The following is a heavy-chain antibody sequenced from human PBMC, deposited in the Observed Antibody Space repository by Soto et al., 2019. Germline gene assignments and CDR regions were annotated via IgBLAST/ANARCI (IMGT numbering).Heavy chain of an antibody. D-gene: IGHD3-10*01. J-gene: IGHJ4*02. CDR3: AKEGSMGASGDLGY. CDR1: GGTFSCYA. CDR2: IIPIVGTA. Sequence: VKACCRTSGGTFSCYALRWVRHAPGQGLEWMGGIIPIVGTANYAQKFKFGVAITADDSRSRADMELRSLRAGDTALDQCAKEGSMGASGDLGYWGQGSLVTVS. V-gene: IGHV1-69*13.